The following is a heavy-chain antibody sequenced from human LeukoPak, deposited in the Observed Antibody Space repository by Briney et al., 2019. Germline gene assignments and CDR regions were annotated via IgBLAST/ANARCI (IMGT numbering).Heavy chain of an antibody. CDR1: GGSISSYY. CDR2: IYYSGST. D-gene: IGHD2-15*01. CDR3: ARDDHYWSLYY. V-gene: IGHV4-59*01. Sequence: SETLSLTCTVSGGSISSYYWSWIRQPPGKGLEWIGYIYYSGSTNYNPSLKSRVTISVDTSKNQFSLKLSSVTAADTAVYYCARDDHYWSLYYWGQGTLVTVSS. J-gene: IGHJ4*02.